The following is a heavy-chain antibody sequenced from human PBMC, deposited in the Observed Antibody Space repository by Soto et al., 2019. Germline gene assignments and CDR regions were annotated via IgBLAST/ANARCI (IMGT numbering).Heavy chain of an antibody. J-gene: IGHJ4*02. D-gene: IGHD3-9*01. CDR1: GGSISSSSYY. Sequence: SETLSLTCTVSGGSISSSSYYWGWIRQPPGKGLEWIGSIYYSGSTYYNPSLKSRVTISVDTSKNQFSLKLSSVTAADTAVYYCARRDDILTGYYPFDYWGQGTLVTVSS. V-gene: IGHV4-39*01. CDR2: IYYSGST. CDR3: ARRDDILTGYYPFDY.